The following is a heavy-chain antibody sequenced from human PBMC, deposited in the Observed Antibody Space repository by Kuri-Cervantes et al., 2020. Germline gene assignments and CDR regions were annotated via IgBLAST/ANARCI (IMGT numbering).Heavy chain of an antibody. J-gene: IGHJ4*02. V-gene: IGHV3-23*01. Sequence: GESLKISCAASGFTFSSYAMSWVRQAPGKGLEWVSLISGSGDSTHYADSVRGRFTISRDNTKNTLSLQMNSLRAEDTAIYYCAKTYGAGRHYFLYWGQGTLVTVSS. CDR3: AKTYGAGRHYFLY. CDR2: ISGSGDST. D-gene: IGHD3-10*01. CDR1: GFTFSSYA.